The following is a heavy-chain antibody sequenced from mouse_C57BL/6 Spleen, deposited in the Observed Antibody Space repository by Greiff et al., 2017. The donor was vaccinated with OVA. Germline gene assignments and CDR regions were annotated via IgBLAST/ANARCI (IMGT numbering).Heavy chain of an antibody. D-gene: IGHD2-1*01. V-gene: IGHV1-82*01. CDR3: AGNYDY. CDR2: IYPGDGDT. J-gene: IGHJ2*01. CDR1: GYAFSSSW. Sequence: QVQLQQSGPELVKPGASVKISCKASGYAFSSSWMNWVKQRPGKGLEWIGRIYPGDGDTTYNGKFKGKATLTADKSSSTAYMQLSSLTSEDSAVYFCAGNYDYWGQGTTLTVSS.